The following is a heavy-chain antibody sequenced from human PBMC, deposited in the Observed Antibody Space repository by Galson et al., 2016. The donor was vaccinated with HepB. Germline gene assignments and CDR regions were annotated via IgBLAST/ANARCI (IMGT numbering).Heavy chain of an antibody. CDR1: GGSVSSSIHS. Sequence: SETLSLTCTVSGGSVSSSIHSWAWIRQPPGKGLEWIGSIYYAGTTYYKSSLTSRATISVDRSKSQFSVMLRSVTAADTAVYYCARHAGTSYENYYMDVWGKGTTVMVSS. D-gene: IGHD1-1*01. V-gene: IGHV4-39*01. CDR2: IYYAGTT. J-gene: IGHJ6*03. CDR3: ARHAGTSYENYYMDV.